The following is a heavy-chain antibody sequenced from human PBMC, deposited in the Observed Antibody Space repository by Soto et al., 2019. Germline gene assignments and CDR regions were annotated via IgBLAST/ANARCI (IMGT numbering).Heavy chain of an antibody. CDR2: TRNKANSYTT. Sequence: EVQLVESGGGLVQPGGSLRLSCAASGFTFSDHYMDWVRQAPGKGLEWVGRTRNKANSYTTEYAASVKGRFTISRDDSKNSLYLQMNSLKTEDTAVYYCARDSGRDGYNWDYWGQGTLVTDSS. CDR1: GFTFSDHY. V-gene: IGHV3-72*01. CDR3: ARDSGRDGYNWDY. J-gene: IGHJ4*02. D-gene: IGHD5-12*01.